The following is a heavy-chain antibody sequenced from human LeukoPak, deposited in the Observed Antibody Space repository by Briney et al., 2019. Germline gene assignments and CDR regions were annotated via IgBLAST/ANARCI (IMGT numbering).Heavy chain of an antibody. J-gene: IGHJ3*02. CDR1: GYSFIHFW. CDR3: ASRINDAFDI. V-gene: IGHV5-51*01. CDR2: IYPGDSDT. Sequence: PGEPLKISFKGSGYSFIHFWIGWVRQMPGKGLEWMGIIYPGDSDTRYSPSFQGQVTISADKSISTAYLQWSSLKASDTAMYYCASRINDAFDIWGQGKMVTVSS.